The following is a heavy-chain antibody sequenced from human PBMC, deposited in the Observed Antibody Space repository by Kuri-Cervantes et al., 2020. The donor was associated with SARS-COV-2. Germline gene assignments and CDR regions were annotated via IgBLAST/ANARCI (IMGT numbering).Heavy chain of an antibody. Sequence: SELRSSTVPVLDCSISSSSYYGGGIRQPPGKGLEWIGSIYYSGSTYYNPSLNNRVSMSVDTSKNQFSLKLSSVAAADTSVYYCASVSGSYYSRDAFDIWGQGTMVTVSS. CDR2: IYYSGST. CDR3: ASVSGSYYSRDAFDI. V-gene: IGHV4-39*01. CDR1: DCSISSSSYY. J-gene: IGHJ3*02. D-gene: IGHD1-26*01.